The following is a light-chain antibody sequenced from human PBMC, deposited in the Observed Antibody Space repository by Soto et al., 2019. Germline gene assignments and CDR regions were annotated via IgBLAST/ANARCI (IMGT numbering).Light chain of an antibody. CDR1: QSVSSY. V-gene: IGKV3-11*01. CDR2: DSS. J-gene: IGKJ1*01. Sequence: EIVLTQSPATLSLSPGERATLSCRASQSVSSYLAWYQQKPGQSPRLLIYDSSNRATGIPARFSGSGSGTDFTLTIRSLEPEDFAVYYCQQRRTFGQGTKVDIK. CDR3: QQRRT.